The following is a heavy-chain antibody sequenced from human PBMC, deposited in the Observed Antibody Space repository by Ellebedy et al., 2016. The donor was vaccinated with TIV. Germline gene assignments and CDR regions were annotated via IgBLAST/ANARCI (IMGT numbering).Heavy chain of an antibody. Sequence: SLKISXAAGGFTFDDYAMHWVRQGPGKGLEWVSCISWNSVSIAYADSVRGRFTISRDNAKKSLYLQMNSLRAEDTGVYYCARGRDHAFDIWGQGTVVTVSS. CDR1: GFTFDDYA. V-gene: IGHV3-9*01. CDR2: ISWNSVSI. J-gene: IGHJ3*02. CDR3: ARGRDHAFDI.